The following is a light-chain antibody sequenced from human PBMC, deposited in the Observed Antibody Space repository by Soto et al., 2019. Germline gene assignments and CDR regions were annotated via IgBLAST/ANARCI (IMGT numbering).Light chain of an antibody. J-gene: IGLJ3*02. CDR1: SSDVGNYNS. Sequence: QSALTQPPSASGSPGQSVTISCTGTSSDVGNYNSVSWYQQHPGKAPKLMIFDVSRRPSGVPHRFSGSKSGNTASLTVSGLQPEDEADYYCETWDSNTHVFGGGTKLTVL. CDR2: DVS. V-gene: IGLV2-8*01. CDR3: ETWDSNTHV.